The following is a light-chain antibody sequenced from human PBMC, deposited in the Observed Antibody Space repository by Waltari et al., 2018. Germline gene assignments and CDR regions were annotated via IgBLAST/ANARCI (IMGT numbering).Light chain of an antibody. V-gene: IGKV4-1*01. Sequence: SLIHDSNDNNYVAWHHQRPGHPPILLVYWASTRHAEFPYRGSGSGSATDFTLTISSLQAEDVAVYYCQQYYSRRTFGQGTRVEIK. CDR2: WAS. CDR1: SLIHDSNDNNY. CDR3: QQYYSRRT. J-gene: IGKJ1*01.